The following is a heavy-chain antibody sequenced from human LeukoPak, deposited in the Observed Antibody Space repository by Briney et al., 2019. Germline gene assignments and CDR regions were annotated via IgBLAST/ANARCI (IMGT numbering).Heavy chain of an antibody. V-gene: IGHV4-59*01. J-gene: IGHJ4*02. Sequence: SETLSLTCTVSGGSISSYYRSWIRQPPGKGLEWIGYIYYSGSTNYNPSLKSRVTISVDTSKNQFSLKLSSVTAADTAVYYCARRREFGYFDYWGQGTLVTVSS. D-gene: IGHD3-10*01. CDR2: IYYSGST. CDR3: ARRREFGYFDY. CDR1: GGSISSYY.